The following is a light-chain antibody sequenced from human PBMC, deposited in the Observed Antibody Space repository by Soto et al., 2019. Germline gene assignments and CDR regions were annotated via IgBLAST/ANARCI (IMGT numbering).Light chain of an antibody. CDR3: QQYNNWPLA. CDR2: GAS. J-gene: IGKJ4*01. Sequence: EIVMTQSPATPSVSPGERATLSCRANQSVSDNLAWYQQRLGQAPRLLIYGASTRATGIPARFSGSGSGTEFTLTISRLQSEDFAVYYCQQYNNWPLAFGGGTKVEIK. CDR1: QSVSDN. V-gene: IGKV3D-15*01.